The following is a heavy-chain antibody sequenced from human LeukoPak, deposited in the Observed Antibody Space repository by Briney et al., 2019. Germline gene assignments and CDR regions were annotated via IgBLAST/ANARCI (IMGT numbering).Heavy chain of an antibody. V-gene: IGHV3-9*03. J-gene: IGHJ3*02. CDR1: GFTFDDYA. CDR3: AKGSGWEIRDAFAI. Sequence: GRSLRLSCAASGFTFDDYAMHWVRQAPGKGLEWVSGISWNSGSIGYADSVKGRFTISRDNAKNSLYLQMNSLRAEDMALYYCAKGSGWEIRDAFAIWGQGTMVTVSS. D-gene: IGHD1-26*01. CDR2: ISWNSGSI.